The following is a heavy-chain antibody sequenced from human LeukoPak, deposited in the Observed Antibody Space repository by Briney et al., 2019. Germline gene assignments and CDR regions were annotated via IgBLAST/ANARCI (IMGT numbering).Heavy chain of an antibody. CDR3: ARGFPNVNKYYDILTGYPYYFDY. J-gene: IGHJ4*02. V-gene: IGHV1-69*13. D-gene: IGHD3-9*01. Sequence: GASVKVSFKASGGTFSSYAISWVRQAPGQGLEWVGGIIPIFGTANYAQKFQGRVTITADESTSTAYMELSSLRSEDTAVYYCARGFPNVNKYYDILTGYPYYFDYWGQGTLVTVSS. CDR2: IIPIFGTA. CDR1: GGTFSSYA.